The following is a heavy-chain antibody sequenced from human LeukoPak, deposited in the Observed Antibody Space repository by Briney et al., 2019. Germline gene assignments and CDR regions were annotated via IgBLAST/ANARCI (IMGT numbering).Heavy chain of an antibody. Sequence: PSETLFLTCAVYGGSFSVYYWSRIRQPPGKGLEWIEEINHSGSTNYNPSLKSRVTISVDTSKNQFSLKLSSVTAADTAVYYCARVRPTGIAAAGLDYWGQGTLVTASS. J-gene: IGHJ4*02. CDR1: GGSFSVYY. V-gene: IGHV4-34*01. CDR3: ARVRPTGIAAAGLDY. CDR2: INHSGST. D-gene: IGHD6-13*01.